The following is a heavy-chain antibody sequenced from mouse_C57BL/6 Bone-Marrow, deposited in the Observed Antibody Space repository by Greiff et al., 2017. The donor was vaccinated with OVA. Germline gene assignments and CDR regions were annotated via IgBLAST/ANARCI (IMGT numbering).Heavy chain of an antibody. Sequence: VQLQQPGAELVKPGASVKLSCKASGYTFTSYWMQWVKQRPGQGLEWIGEIDPSDSYTNYNQKFKGKATLTVDTSSSTAYMQLSSLTSEDSAVYYCARKNWDWFAYWGQGTLVTVSA. CDR2: IDPSDSYT. CDR1: GYTFTSYW. V-gene: IGHV1-50*01. D-gene: IGHD4-1*01. CDR3: ARKNWDWFAY. J-gene: IGHJ3*01.